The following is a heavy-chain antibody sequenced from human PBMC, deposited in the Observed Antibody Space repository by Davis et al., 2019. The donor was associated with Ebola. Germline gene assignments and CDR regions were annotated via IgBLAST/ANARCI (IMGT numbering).Heavy chain of an antibody. V-gene: IGHV3-11*04. Sequence: GESLKISCAASGFTFSDYYMSWIRQAPGKGLEWVSYISSSGSTIYYADSVKGRFTISRDNAKNSLYLQMNSLRAEDTAVYYCARESYYYGSGSSGYYGMDVWGQGTTVTVSS. CDR2: ISSSGSTI. CDR3: ARESYYYGSGSSGYYGMDV. D-gene: IGHD3-10*01. J-gene: IGHJ6*02. CDR1: GFTFSDYY.